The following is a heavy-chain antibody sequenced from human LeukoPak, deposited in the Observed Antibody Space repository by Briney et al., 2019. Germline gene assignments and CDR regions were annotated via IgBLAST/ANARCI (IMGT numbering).Heavy chain of an antibody. CDR2: IYYSGST. V-gene: IGHV4-39*01. D-gene: IGHD5-24*01. J-gene: IGHJ3*02. CDR3: ARGLQFEAFDI. Sequence: SETLSLTCTVSGVSISRSTYYWGWIRQPPGKGLEWIGTIYYSGSTYCNPSLKSRVTISLDTSKNQFSLKLNSMTAADTAVFYCARGLQFEAFDIWGQGTMVPVSS. CDR1: GVSISRSTYY.